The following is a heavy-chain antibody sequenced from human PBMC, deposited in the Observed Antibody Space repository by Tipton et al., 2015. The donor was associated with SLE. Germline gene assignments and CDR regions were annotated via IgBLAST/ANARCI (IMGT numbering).Heavy chain of an antibody. V-gene: IGHV4-59*11. CDR3: ARSLYLYYFDY. CDR1: GGSISSHY. CDR2: IYYSGST. Sequence: TLSLTCTVSGGSISSHYWSWIRQPPGKGLEWIGYIYYSGSTNYNPSLKSRVTISVDTSKNQFSLKLSSVTAADTAVYYCARSLYLYYFDYWGQGTLVTVSS. J-gene: IGHJ4*02.